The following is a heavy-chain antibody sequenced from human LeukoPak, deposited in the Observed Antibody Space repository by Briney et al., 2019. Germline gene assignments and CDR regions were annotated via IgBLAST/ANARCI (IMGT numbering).Heavy chain of an antibody. J-gene: IGHJ4*02. Sequence: PGGSLRLSCAASGFTFSSYWMSWVRQAPGKGLEWVANIKQDGSEKYYVDSVKGRFTISRDNAKNSLYLQMNSLRDEDTAVYYCARKRDCSGGRCYSTDPIFDFWGQGTLVTVSS. V-gene: IGHV3-7*01. CDR2: IKQDGSEK. CDR3: ARKRDCSGGRCYSTDPIFDF. D-gene: IGHD2-15*01. CDR1: GFTFSSYW.